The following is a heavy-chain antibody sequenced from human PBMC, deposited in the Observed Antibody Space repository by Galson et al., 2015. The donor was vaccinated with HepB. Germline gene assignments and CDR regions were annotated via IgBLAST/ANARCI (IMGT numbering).Heavy chain of an antibody. V-gene: IGHV3-48*04. Sequence: SLRLSCADSGLTLSSYSMNWVRQAPGKGLEWVSYISSGSTTIYYADSVKGRFTISRDNAKNSLYLQMNSLRAEDTAVYYCAREQGNYYGSGSRWYGMDVWGQGTTVTVSS. CDR3: AREQGNYYGSGSRWYGMDV. J-gene: IGHJ6*02. CDR2: ISSGSTTI. D-gene: IGHD3-10*01. CDR1: GLTLSSYS.